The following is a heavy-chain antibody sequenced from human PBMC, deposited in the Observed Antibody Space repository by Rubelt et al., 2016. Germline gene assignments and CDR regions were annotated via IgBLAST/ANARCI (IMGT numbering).Heavy chain of an antibody. CDR2: IYYSGTT. CDR3: ARDPIYGMDV. V-gene: IGHV4-31*03. Sequence: ESGPGLVKPSQTLSLNCTVSGGSISSGGYYWSWISQHPGKGLEWIGYIYYSGTTYYNASLKSRVTITVDKSKNQFSLKLNSVTAADTAVYYCARDPIYGMDVWGQGTTVTVSS. CDR1: GGSISSGGYY. J-gene: IGHJ6*02.